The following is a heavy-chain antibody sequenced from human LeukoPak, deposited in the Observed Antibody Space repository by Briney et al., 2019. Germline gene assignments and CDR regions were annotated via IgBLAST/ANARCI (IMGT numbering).Heavy chain of an antibody. CDR1: GFTFSGYA. D-gene: IGHD3-22*01. CDR3: AKVSYYYDSSGYYYLDY. Sequence: PGGSLRLSCAASGFTFSGYAMSGVRGAPGEGLEGVSATSGSGGSTYYAASVKGRFTISRDNSKNTLYLQMNSLRAEDTAVYYCAKVSYYYDSSGYYYLDYWGQGTLVTVSS. CDR2: TSGSGGST. V-gene: IGHV3-23*01. J-gene: IGHJ4*02.